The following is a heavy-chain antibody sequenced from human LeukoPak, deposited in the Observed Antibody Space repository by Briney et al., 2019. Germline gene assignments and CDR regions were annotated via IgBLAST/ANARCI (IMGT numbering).Heavy chain of an antibody. CDR2: INSNSGGT. J-gene: IGHJ2*01. CDR3: ASNPMTTVTKGRRTGLLDWYFDL. V-gene: IGHV1-2*06. D-gene: IGHD4-17*01. Sequence: ASVKVSCKASGYTFTGYYMHWVRQAPGQGLEWMGRINSNSGGTNYAQKFQGRVTITRDTSASTAYMELSSLRSEDTAVYYCASNPMTTVTKGRRTGLLDWYFDLWGRGTLVTVSS. CDR1: GYTFTGYY.